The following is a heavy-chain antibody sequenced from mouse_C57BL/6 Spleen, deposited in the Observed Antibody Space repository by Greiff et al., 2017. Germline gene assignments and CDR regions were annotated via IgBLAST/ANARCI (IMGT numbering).Heavy chain of an antibody. D-gene: IGHD1-1*02. V-gene: IGHV5-17*01. J-gene: IGHJ3*01. CDR1: GFTFSDYG. CDR3: ARGGLGIAY. CDR2: ISSGSSTI. Sequence: EVNVVESGGGLVKPGGSLKLSCAASGFTFSDYGMHWVRQAPEKGLAWVAYISSGSSTIYYADTVKGRFTISRDNAKNTLFLQMTSLRSEDTAMYYCARGGLGIAYWGQGTLVTVSA.